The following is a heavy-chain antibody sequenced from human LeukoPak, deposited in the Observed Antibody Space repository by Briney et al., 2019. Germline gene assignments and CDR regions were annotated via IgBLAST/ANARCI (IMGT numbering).Heavy chain of an antibody. CDR3: TAGRAYSLLDF. D-gene: IGHD5-18*01. J-gene: IGHJ4*02. CDR1: GYRSTELS. Sequence: ASEKVSCKVSGYRSTELSRHWVRQAPGKGLEWLGGFDLVHGDTIYAQKFQGRVTMTEDTSTDTSYMGLSSLGSEDTAVYFCTAGRAYSLLDFWGQGTLVIVSS. V-gene: IGHV1-24*01. CDR2: FDLVHGDT.